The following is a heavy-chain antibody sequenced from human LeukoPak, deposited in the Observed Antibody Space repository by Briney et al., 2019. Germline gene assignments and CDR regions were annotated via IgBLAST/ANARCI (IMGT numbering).Heavy chain of an antibody. Sequence: SETLSLTCAVYGGSFSGYYWSWIRQPPGKGLEWIGEINHSGSTNYNPSLKSRVTISVGTSKNQFSLKLSSVTAADTAVYYCARRVYYGSGSYRQPAYFDYWGQGTLVTVSS. CDR3: ARRVYYGSGSYRQPAYFDY. V-gene: IGHV4-34*01. CDR1: GGSFSGYY. D-gene: IGHD3-10*01. CDR2: INHSGST. J-gene: IGHJ4*02.